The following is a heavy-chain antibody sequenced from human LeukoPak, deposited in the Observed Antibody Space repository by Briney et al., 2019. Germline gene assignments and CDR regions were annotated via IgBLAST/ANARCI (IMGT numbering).Heavy chain of an antibody. CDR3: ARRENYYDSSGSLRGGFDI. D-gene: IGHD3-22*01. CDR1: GGSISSSRHD. V-gene: IGHV4-39*01. Sequence: PSETLSLTCTVSGGSISSSRHDWGWIRQPPGKGLEWIASIYYGGSTYYNPSLKRRVTISVDTSKNQFSLKLNSVTAADTAVYSCARRENYYDSSGSLRGGFDIWGQGTVVTVSS. J-gene: IGHJ3*02. CDR2: IYYGGST.